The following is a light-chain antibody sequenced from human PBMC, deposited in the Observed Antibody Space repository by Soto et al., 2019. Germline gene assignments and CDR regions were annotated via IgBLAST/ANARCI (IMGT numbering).Light chain of an antibody. V-gene: IGLV1-40*01. CDR3: PSYDSSLRGVL. CDR1: SSNIGAGYN. Sequence: QSVLTQPPSVSGAPGQRVTISCTGSSSNIGAGYNVHWYQQLPGTAPKLLIYGDIDRPSGVPDRFSGSKSGTSASLAITGLQAEDEADYYCPSYDSSLRGVLFGGGTKLTVL. CDR2: GDI. J-gene: IGLJ2*01.